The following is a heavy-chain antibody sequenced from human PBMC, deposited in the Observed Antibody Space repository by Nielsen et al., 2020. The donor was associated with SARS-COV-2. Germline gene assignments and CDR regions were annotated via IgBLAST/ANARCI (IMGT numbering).Heavy chain of an antibody. J-gene: IGHJ6*02. CDR1: GYSFTSYS. V-gene: IGHV1-3*01. Sequence: ASVKVSCKASGYSFTSYSMHWVRRAPGQRLEWMGWMNVVNHNTQYPEKFQGRVTITTDTSANTVYMEMRSLRSEDTAVYYCARQTGYASSWYASYFDGLDLWGQGTTVTVSS. D-gene: IGHD1-14*01. CDR2: MNVVNHNT. CDR3: ARQTGYASSWYASYFDGLDL.